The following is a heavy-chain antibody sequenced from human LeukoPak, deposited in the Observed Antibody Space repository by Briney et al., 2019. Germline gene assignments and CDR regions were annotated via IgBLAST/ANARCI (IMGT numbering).Heavy chain of an antibody. CDR2: IKHDGSEK. Sequence: GGSLRLSCAASGFTFRSYWVSWVRQAPGKGLEWVANIKHDGSEKYYRDSARGRFTISRDNARSSLYLQMNSLRDEDTAVYYCARYGLGSFYFDYWGQGSLVTVSS. J-gene: IGHJ4*02. CDR1: GFTFRSYW. D-gene: IGHD3-10*01. V-gene: IGHV3-7*01. CDR3: ARYGLGSFYFDY.